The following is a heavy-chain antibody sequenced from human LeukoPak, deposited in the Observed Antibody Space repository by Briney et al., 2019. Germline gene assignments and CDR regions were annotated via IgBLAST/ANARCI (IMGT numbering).Heavy chain of an antibody. Sequence: SETLSLTCTVSGYSISSGYYWSWIRQPPGKGLEWIGEINHSGSTNYNPSLKSRVTISVDTSKNQFSLKLSSVTAADTAVYYCARLVVVPAARSRHYWYFDLWGRGTLVTVSS. CDR2: INHSGST. CDR1: GYSISSGYY. V-gene: IGHV4-38-2*02. J-gene: IGHJ2*01. CDR3: ARLVVVPAARSRHYWYFDL. D-gene: IGHD2-2*01.